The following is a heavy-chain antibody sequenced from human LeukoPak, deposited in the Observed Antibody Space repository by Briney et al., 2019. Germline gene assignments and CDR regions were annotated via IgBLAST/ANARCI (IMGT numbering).Heavy chain of an antibody. Sequence: PSETLSLTCTVSGGLISISTYYWGWIRQPPGKGLEWIGSIYYSGTTHYNPSPKSRVTIAVDTSKNQFSLKLISVTAADTAVYYCARVAGFGELSMFDYWGQGTLVTVSS. J-gene: IGHJ4*02. V-gene: IGHV4-39*07. CDR2: IYYSGTT. D-gene: IGHD3-10*01. CDR1: GGLISISTYY. CDR3: ARVAGFGELSMFDY.